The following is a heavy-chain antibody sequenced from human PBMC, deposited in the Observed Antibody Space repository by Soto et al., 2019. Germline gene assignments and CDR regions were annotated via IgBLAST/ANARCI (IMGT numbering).Heavy chain of an antibody. Sequence: ASVKVSCKASAYTFTGYFLHWVPQAPGQGLEWMRWINTDRGDTNYAWRFHVRVALTRDTFISTSFMEVTTRTCFNVRPPRLLVCFGYDQPNLIEYWGQGTQVTVSS. CDR3: LVCFGYDQPNLIEY. D-gene: IGHD3-10*01. V-gene: IGHV1-2*02. CDR1: AYTFTGYF. J-gene: IGHJ4*02. CDR2: INTDRGDT.